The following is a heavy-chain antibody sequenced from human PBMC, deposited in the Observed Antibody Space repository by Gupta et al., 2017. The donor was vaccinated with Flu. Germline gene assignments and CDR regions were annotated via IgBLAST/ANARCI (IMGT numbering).Heavy chain of an antibody. V-gene: IGHV4-59*01. CDR1: GGSISSYY. Sequence: QVQLQESGPGLVKPSETLSLTCPVSGGSISSYYWSWIRQPPGKGLEWIGYIYYSGSTNYNPSLKSRVTISVDTSKNQYSLKLSSVTAADTAVYYCARGVGSSGRSAGYWGQGTLVTVSS. J-gene: IGHJ4*02. CDR3: ARGVGSSGRSAGY. D-gene: IGHD6-19*01. CDR2: IYYSGST.